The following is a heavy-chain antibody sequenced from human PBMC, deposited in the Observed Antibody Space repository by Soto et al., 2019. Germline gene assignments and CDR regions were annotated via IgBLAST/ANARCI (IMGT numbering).Heavy chain of an antibody. CDR3: ARVIWSGHLTSDL. CDR2: ISSSSSTI. Sequence: VQVGEYGGGLVQPGRSLRLSCAASGFTFSSNSMNWVRQAPGKGLEWISYISSSSSTIYAESVKGRFTISRDNAKNSLYLQMNSLRDEDTAVYYCARVIWSGHLTSDLWGQGTLVTVSS. V-gene: IGHV3-48*02. CDR1: GFTFSSNS. J-gene: IGHJ5*02. D-gene: IGHD3-3*01.